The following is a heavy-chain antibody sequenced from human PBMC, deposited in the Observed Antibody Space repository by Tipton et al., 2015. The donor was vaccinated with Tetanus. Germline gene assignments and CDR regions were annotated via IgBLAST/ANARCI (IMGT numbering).Heavy chain of an antibody. CDR2: IYYSGST. CDR1: GGSVNSGTYY. Sequence: TLSLTCTVSGGSVNSGTYYWSWIRQPPGKGLEWIGCIYYSGSTNYNPSPKSRVTISVDTSKNQFSLKLSSVTAADTAVYYCARGATTVTWGHGGGRDERGDAFDIWGQGTMVTVSS. J-gene: IGHJ3*02. CDR3: ARGATTVTWGHGGGRDERGDAFDI. V-gene: IGHV4-61*01. D-gene: IGHD4-11*01.